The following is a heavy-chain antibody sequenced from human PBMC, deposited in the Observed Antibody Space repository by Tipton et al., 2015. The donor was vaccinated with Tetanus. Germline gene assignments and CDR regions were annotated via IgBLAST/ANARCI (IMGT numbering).Heavy chain of an antibody. CDR3: ARDQIVEQATRDHDYGVDV. CDR1: KFSLSRHS. V-gene: IGHV3-21*01. Sequence: SLRLSCAASKFSLSRHSMDWVRQAPGKGLEWVSSISSGSTYIYYADSVKGRFTISRDNAKNSLYLLMDSLRAEDTAVYYCARDQIVEQATRDHDYGVDVWGQGP. J-gene: IGHJ6*02. CDR2: ISSGSTYI. D-gene: IGHD3-22*01.